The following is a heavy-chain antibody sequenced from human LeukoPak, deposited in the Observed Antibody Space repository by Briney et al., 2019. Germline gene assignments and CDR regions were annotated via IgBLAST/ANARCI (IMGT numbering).Heavy chain of an antibody. CDR1: GFAFSSYA. J-gene: IGHJ4*02. CDR3: ARDIDSSSWNY. CDR2: ISYDGSHK. D-gene: IGHD6-13*01. V-gene: IGHV3-30-3*01. Sequence: PGRSLRLSCAASGFAFSSYAMHWVRQAPGKGLEWVAVISYDGSHKYYADSVKGRFTISRDNSKNTLYLQMNSLRAEDTAVYYCARDIDSSSWNYWGQGTLVTVSS.